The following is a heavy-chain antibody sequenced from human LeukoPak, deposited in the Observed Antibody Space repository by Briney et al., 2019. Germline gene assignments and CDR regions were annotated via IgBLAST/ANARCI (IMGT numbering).Heavy chain of an antibody. J-gene: IGHJ4*02. CDR3: ARYYDSSGSDY. CDR2: ISSNGGST. V-gene: IGHV3-64*01. D-gene: IGHD3-22*01. Sequence: GGSLRLSCAASGFTFSSYAMHWVRQAPGKGLEYVSAISSNGGSTYYANSVKGRFTISRDNSKNTLYLQMGSLRAEDMAVYCCARYYDSSGSDYWGQGTLVTVSS. CDR1: GFTFSSYA.